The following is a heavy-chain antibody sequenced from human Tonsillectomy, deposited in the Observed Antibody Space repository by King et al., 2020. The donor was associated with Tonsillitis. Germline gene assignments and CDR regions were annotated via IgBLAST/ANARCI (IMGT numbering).Heavy chain of an antibody. CDR3: ARGHRELGGAFDI. Sequence: VQLVESGGGLVKPGGSLRLSCASSGFTFSDSYMSWIRQAPGKGLECVLYISRSGNSIYYADSVQGRFTYSRYNAKNSLYLQINSLRAADTAIYYCARGHRELGGAFDIWGQGKVVTVSS. V-gene: IGHV3-11*01. CDR1: GFTFSDSY. J-gene: IGHJ3*02. D-gene: IGHD1-7*01. CDR2: ISRSGNSI.